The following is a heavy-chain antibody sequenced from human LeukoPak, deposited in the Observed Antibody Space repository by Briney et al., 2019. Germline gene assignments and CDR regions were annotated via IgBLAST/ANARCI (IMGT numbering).Heavy chain of an antibody. CDR3: ARRGIAARTFDY. Sequence: GGSLRLSCAASGFTFSSYSMNWVRQAPGKGLEWVSSISSSSSYIYYADSVKGRLTISRDNAKNSLYLQMNSLRAEDTAVYYCARRGIAARTFDYWGQGTLVTVSS. CDR1: GFTFSSYS. D-gene: IGHD6-6*01. CDR2: ISSSSSYI. J-gene: IGHJ4*02. V-gene: IGHV3-21*01.